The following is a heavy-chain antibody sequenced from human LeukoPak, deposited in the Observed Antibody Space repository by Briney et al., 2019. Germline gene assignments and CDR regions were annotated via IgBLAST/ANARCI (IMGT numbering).Heavy chain of an antibody. CDR3: ARTTTQLRYFDWSPRGRAFDI. CDR2: INHSGST. D-gene: IGHD3-9*01. V-gene: IGHV4-34*01. CDR1: GGSFSGYY. Sequence: SETLSLTCAVYGGSFSGYYWSWIRQPPGKGLEWIGEINHSGSTNYNPSLKSRVTISVDTSKNQFSLKLSSVTAADTAVYYCARTTTQLRYFDWSPRGRAFDIWGQGTMVTVSS. J-gene: IGHJ3*02.